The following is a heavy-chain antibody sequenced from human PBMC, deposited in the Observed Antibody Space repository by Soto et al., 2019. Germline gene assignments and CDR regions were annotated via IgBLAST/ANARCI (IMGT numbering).Heavy chain of an antibody. Sequence: QVQLVQSGAEVKKPGSSVKVSCKASGGTFSSYTISWVRQAPGQGLEWMGRIIPILGIANYAQKFQGRVTITADKSTSTAYMELSSLRSEDTAVYYCASEYCSGGSCFPYWGQGTLVTVSS. V-gene: IGHV1-69*02. J-gene: IGHJ4*02. CDR1: GGTFSSYT. D-gene: IGHD2-15*01. CDR2: IIPILGIA. CDR3: ASEYCSGGSCFPY.